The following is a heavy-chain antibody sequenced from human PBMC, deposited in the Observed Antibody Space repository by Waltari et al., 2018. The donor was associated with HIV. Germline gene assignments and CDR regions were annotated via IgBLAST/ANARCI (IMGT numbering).Heavy chain of an antibody. CDR2: IYYRWST. V-gene: IGHV4-39*01. J-gene: IGHJ4*02. Sequence: QLQLQESGPGLVKPSETLSLTCTVSGGSISSSSYYWGWIRQPQGKGLEWIGNIYYRWSTDYNPSLKSGVAISVDTSKNQFSLKLSSVTAADTAVYYCARHVPGNYDYVWGSYPMGFDYWGQGTLVTVSS. CDR1: GGSISSSSYY. D-gene: IGHD3-16*02. CDR3: ARHVPGNYDYVWGSYPMGFDY.